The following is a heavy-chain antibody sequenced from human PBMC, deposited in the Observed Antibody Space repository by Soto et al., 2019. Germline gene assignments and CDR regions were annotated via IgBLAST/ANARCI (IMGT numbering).Heavy chain of an antibody. D-gene: IGHD2-8*01. Sequence: QVQKQESGPRLETPSGGTLSLTCAVSGDSITSSNWWTWLRQAPGKGLEWIGELWTSGGANYNPSLQNRVTISVDKSTNRPSLKLTSMTAADTAIYYCARCVHCSNGGHFDPWGQGTLVTVSS. J-gene: IGHJ5*02. V-gene: IGHV4-4*02. CDR3: ARCVHCSNGGHFDP. CDR2: LWTSGGA. CDR1: GDSITSSNW.